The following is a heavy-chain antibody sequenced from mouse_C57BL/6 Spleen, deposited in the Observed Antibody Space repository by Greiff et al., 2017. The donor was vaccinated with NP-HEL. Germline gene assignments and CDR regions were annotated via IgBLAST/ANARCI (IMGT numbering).Heavy chain of an antibody. V-gene: IGHV1-81*01. Sequence: VKLMESGAELARPGASVKLSCKASGYTFTSYGISWVKQRTGQGLEWIGEIYPRSGNTYYNEKFKGKATLTADKSSSTAYMELRSLTSEDSAVYCCARPGAITTVVARYWYFDVWGTGTTVTVSS. CDR3: ARPGAITTVVARYWYFDV. CDR2: IYPRSGNT. D-gene: IGHD1-1*01. CDR1: GYTFTSYG. J-gene: IGHJ1*03.